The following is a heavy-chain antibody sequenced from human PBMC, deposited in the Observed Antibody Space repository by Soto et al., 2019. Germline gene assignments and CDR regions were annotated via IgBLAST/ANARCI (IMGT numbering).Heavy chain of an antibody. CDR3: ARGCHYDVPNWFDP. V-gene: IGHV4-31*03. CDR1: GGSISSGGYY. CDR2: IYYSGST. Sequence: SETLSLTCTVSGGSISSGGYYWSWIRQHPGKGLEWIGYIYYSGSTYYNPSLKSRVTISVDTSKNQFSLKLSSVTAADKAVYYCARGCHYDVPNWFDPWGQGTLVTVSS. D-gene: IGHD3-16*01. J-gene: IGHJ5*02.